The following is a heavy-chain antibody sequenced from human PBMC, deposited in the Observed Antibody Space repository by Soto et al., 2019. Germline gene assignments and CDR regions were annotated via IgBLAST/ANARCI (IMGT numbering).Heavy chain of an antibody. J-gene: IGHJ6*02. CDR1: GFTFSSYG. Sequence: QVQLVESGGGVVQPGRSLRLSCAASGFTFSSYGMHWVRQAPGKGLEWVAVISYDGSNKYYADSVKGRFTISRDNSKNTPYLQMNSLRAEDTAVYYCAKVKSFWSGYYTGIEYYYGMDVWGQGTTVTVSS. CDR2: ISYDGSNK. CDR3: AKVKSFWSGYYTGIEYYYGMDV. D-gene: IGHD3-3*01. V-gene: IGHV3-30*18.